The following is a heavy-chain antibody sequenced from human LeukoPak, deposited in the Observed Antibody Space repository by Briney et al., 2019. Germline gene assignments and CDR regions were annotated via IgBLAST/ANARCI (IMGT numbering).Heavy chain of an antibody. CDR1: GFTFSGHG. CDR2: IGNDGRDQ. Sequence: PGGSLRLSCAASGFTFSGHGMHWVRQTPGVGLEWVAIIGNDGRDQHCTDSVKGRFTISRDNSKNTLFLQLNSLRPEDTALYLCARDLMWGFDYWGQGTLVTVSS. CDR3: ARDLMWGFDY. J-gene: IGHJ4*02. V-gene: IGHV3-30*02. D-gene: IGHD7-27*01.